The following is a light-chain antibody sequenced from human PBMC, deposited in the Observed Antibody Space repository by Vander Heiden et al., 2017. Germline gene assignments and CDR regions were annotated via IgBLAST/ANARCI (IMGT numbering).Light chain of an antibody. V-gene: IGLV2-8*01. CDR1: SSDVGGHYF. CDR2: EFS. CDR3: SSYAGNNTYV. J-gene: IGLJ1*01. Sequence: QSALTQPPSASGSPGQSVTISCTGTSSDVGGHYFVSWYQQHPGKAPKFLIYEFSKRPSGVPDRFSGARSGNTAYLTVSGLQAEDEADYYCSSYAGNNTYVFGTGTKVTVL.